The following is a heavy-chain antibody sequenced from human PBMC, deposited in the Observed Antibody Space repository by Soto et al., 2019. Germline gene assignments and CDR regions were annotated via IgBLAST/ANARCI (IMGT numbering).Heavy chain of an antibody. V-gene: IGHV1-18*01. J-gene: IGHJ4*02. Sequence: ASVKVSCKASGYTFTSYGISWVRQAPGQGLEWMGWTSAYNDNTNYAQKLQGRVTMTTDTSTSTAYMELRSLRSDDSAVYYCARALITGTTFFDYWGQGTLVTVSS. CDR2: TSAYNDNT. CDR1: GYTFTSYG. CDR3: ARALITGTTFFDY. D-gene: IGHD1-7*01.